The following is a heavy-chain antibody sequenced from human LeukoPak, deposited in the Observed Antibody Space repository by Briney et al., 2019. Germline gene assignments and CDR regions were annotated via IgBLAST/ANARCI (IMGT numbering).Heavy chain of an antibody. CDR3: ARGDGSSWYEGWFDP. V-gene: IGHV4-59*01. D-gene: IGHD6-13*01. CDR1: GGSISSYY. Sequence: SETLSLTCTVSGGSISSYYWSWIRQPPGKGLEWIGYIYYSGSTNYNPPLKSRVTISVDTSKNQFSLNLSSVTAADTAVYYCARGDGSSWYEGWFDPWGQGTLVTVSS. CDR2: IYYSGST. J-gene: IGHJ5*02.